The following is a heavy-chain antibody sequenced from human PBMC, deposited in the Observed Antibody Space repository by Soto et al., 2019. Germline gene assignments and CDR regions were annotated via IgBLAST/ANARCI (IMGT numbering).Heavy chain of an antibody. V-gene: IGHV1-24*01. Sequence: ASVKVSCKVSGYTLTELSMHWVRQAPGKGLEWMGGFDPEDGETIYAQKFQGRVTMTEDTSTDTAYMELSSLRSEDTAVYYCATNRGIRYSSGWYEAPRRNWFDPWGQGTLVTVSS. J-gene: IGHJ5*02. CDR3: ATNRGIRYSSGWYEAPRRNWFDP. D-gene: IGHD6-19*01. CDR1: GYTLTELS. CDR2: FDPEDGET.